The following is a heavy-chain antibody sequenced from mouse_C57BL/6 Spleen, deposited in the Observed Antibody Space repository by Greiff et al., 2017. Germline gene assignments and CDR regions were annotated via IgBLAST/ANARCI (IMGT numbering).Heavy chain of an antibody. J-gene: IGHJ2*01. V-gene: IGHV3-6*01. CDR2: ISYDGSN. CDR1: GYSITSGYY. CDR3: ARLDYDGSSWFDY. Sequence: EVKLQESGPGLVKPSQSLSLTCSVTGYSITSGYYWNWIRQFPGNKLEWMGYISYDGSNNYNPSLKNRISITRDTSKNQFFLKLNSVTTEDTATYYCARLDYDGSSWFDYWGQGTTLTVSS. D-gene: IGHD1-1*01.